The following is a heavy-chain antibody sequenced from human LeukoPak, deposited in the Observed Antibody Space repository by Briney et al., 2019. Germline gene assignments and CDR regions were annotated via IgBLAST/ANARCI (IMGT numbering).Heavy chain of an antibody. V-gene: IGHV4-59*01. CDR1: GGSISSYY. CDR2: IYYSGST. CDR3: ARVKVSYYGSGSYSALDY. Sequence: PSETLSLTCTVSGGSISSYYWSWIRQPPGKGLEWIGYIYYSGSTNYNPSLKSRVTISVDTSKNQFSLKLSSVTAADTAVYYCARVKVSYYGSGSYSALDYWGQGTLVTVSS. D-gene: IGHD3-10*01. J-gene: IGHJ4*02.